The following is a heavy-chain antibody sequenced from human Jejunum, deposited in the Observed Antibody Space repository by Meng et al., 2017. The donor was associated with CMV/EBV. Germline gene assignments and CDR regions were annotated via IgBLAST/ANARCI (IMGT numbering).Heavy chain of an antibody. J-gene: IGHJ4*02. CDR2: VYSTGST. V-gene: IGHV4-39*07. Sequence: QLQLQASGPGLVKPSDTLSLTCTVSGGSISGSSYYWGWISQPPGKGLECLATVYSTGSTYYDPSLKSRVTISVDTSKNQFSLRLSSVTAADTAVYYCARVWQPNYYFDYWGQGTLVTVSS. CDR3: ARVWQPNYYFDY. CDR1: GGSISGSSYY. D-gene: IGHD6-13*01.